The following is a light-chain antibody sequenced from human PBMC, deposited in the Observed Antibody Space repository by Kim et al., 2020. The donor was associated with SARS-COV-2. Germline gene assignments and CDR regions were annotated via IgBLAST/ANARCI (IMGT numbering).Light chain of an antibody. CDR1: QSVLYSSNNKNY. CDR3: QQYYSTPYT. J-gene: IGKJ2*01. V-gene: IGKV4-1*01. Sequence: RATINCKSSQSVLYSSNNKNYLAWYQQKPGQPPKLLIYWASTRESGVPDRFSGSGSGTDFTLTISSLQAEDVAVYYCQQYYSTPYTFGQGTMLEI. CDR2: WAS.